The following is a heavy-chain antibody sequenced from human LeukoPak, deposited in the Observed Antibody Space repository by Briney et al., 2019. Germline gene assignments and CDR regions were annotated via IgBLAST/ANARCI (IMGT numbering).Heavy chain of an antibody. D-gene: IGHD2-21*01. CDR2: ISSRSTYI. CDR3: ATSMAQDVDAFHI. CDR1: RFTFSTYS. V-gene: IGHV3-21*01. J-gene: IGHJ3*02. Sequence: GGSLRLSCAASRFTFSTYSMNWVRQAPGKGLEWVSSISSRSTYIYYADSVKGRFTISRDNAKNSLYLQMNNLRAEDTAMFYWATSMAQDVDAFHIWGKGTMVTVSS.